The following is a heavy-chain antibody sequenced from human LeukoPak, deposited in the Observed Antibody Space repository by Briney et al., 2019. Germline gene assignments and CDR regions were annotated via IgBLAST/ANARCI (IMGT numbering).Heavy chain of an antibody. CDR2: ISGSGGSS. CDR1: GFTFSSYA. D-gene: IGHD2-2*01. J-gene: IGHJ4*02. V-gene: IGHV3-23*01. Sequence: GGSLRLSCAASGFTFSSYAMSWVRQAPGKGLEWVSGISGSGGSSYDANSVKGRFTISRDNSKNTLYLRMNSLRAEDTAVYYCAKSKTPYCSSANCLMFDYWGQGALVTVSS. CDR3: AKSKTPYCSSANCLMFDY.